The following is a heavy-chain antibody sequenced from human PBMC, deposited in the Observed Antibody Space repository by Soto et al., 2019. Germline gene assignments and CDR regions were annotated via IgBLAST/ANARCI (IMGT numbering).Heavy chain of an antibody. CDR1: GFTFSSYG. CDR3: AKDLWDYYYYYGMDV. D-gene: IGHD1-26*01. Sequence: GGSLRLSCAASGFTFSSYGMHWVRQAPGKGLEWVAVISYDGSNKYYADSVKGRFTISRDNSKNTLYLQMNSLRAEDTAVYYCAKDLWDYYYYYGMDVWGQGTTVTVSS. CDR2: ISYDGSNK. J-gene: IGHJ6*02. V-gene: IGHV3-30*18.